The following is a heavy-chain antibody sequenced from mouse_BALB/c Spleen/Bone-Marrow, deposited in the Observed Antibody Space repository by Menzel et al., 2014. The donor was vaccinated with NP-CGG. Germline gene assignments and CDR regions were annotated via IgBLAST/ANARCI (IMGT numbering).Heavy chain of an antibody. CDR2: ISSGSSTI. V-gene: IGHV5-17*02. D-gene: IGHD2-1*01. CDR3: ARHYGTIYYYAIDY. Sequence: EVKLMESGGGLVQPGGSRKLSCAASGFTFSSFGMHWVRQAPEKGLEWVAYISSGSSTIYYADTVKGRFTISRDNPKNTLFLQMTSLRSEDTAMYYCARHYGTIYYYAIDYWGQGTSVTVSS. CDR1: GFTFSSFG. J-gene: IGHJ4*01.